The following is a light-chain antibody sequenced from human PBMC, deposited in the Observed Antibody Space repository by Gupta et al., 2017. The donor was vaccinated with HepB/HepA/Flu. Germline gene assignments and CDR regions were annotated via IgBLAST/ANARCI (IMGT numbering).Light chain of an antibody. J-gene: IGLJ1*01. V-gene: IGLV3-1*01. CDR3: QAWDSSTWV. CDR1: KFGDKY. Sequence: SYELTQPPSVSVSPGQTASITCSGDKFGDKYVFWYQQKPGQSPVLVMSQDNKRPSGIPERFSGSNSGHTATLTIRGTQAMDEADYDCQAWDSSTWVFGTGTKVTVL. CDR2: QDN.